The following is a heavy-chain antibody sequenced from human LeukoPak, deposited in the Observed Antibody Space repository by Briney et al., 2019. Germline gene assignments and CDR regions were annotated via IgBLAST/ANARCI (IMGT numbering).Heavy chain of an antibody. CDR3: ARVFARGGEITGSYYYY. Sequence: SVKVSCKASGGTFSTYAVNWVRQAPGQGLEWMGGIIPLFGTANYAQKFRGRVTITTDESTSTAYMELSSLRSEDTAIYYCARVFARGGEITGSYYYYWGQGTLVTVSS. V-gene: IGHV1-69*05. CDR2: IIPLFGTA. J-gene: IGHJ4*02. D-gene: IGHD3-10*01. CDR1: GGTFSTYA.